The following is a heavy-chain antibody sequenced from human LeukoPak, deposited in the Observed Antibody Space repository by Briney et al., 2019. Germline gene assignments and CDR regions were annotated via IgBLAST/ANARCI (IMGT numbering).Heavy chain of an antibody. CDR2: IRFDGSFQ. J-gene: IGHJ4*02. D-gene: IGHD1-26*01. V-gene: IGHV3-30*02. CDR1: GFTFNIYG. Sequence: GGSLRLSCAASGFTFNIYGIHWVRQAPGKGLEWVAFIRFDGSFQYYADSVKGRFTVSRDNSKNTLDLQMNSLRAEDTAVYYCARSVGATMRKNLYFDYWGQGTLVTVSS. CDR3: ARSVGATMRKNLYFDY.